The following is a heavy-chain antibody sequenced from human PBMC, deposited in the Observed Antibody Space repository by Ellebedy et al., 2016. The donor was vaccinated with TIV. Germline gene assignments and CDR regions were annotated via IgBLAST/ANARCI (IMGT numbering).Heavy chain of an antibody. CDR1: GFTFSSSA. V-gene: IGHV3-23*01. J-gene: IGHJ4*02. CDR3: VYGQVGKFQSFDS. CDR2: ITSGGVNT. Sequence: PGGSLRLSCAASGFTFSSSAMNWVRQTPGKGLEWVSSITSGGVNTFYAPSVKGRFTIARDNSKNTLYLLMNSLRAEDTAVYYCVYGQVGKFQSFDSWGQGTLLTVSS. D-gene: IGHD1-26*01.